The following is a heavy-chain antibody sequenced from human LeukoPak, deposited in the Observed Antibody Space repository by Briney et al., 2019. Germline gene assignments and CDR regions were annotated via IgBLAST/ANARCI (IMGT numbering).Heavy chain of an antibody. V-gene: IGHV3-48*03. J-gene: IGHJ5*02. Sequence: GGSLRLSCAASGFTFSSYEMNWVRQEPGEGLEWVSYISSSGSTIYYADSVKGRFTISRDNAKNSLYLQMNSLRAEDTAVYYCARGFGEYHRRNWFDPWGQGTLVTVSS. D-gene: IGHD3-10*01. CDR2: ISSSGSTI. CDR1: GFTFSSYE. CDR3: ARGFGEYHRRNWFDP.